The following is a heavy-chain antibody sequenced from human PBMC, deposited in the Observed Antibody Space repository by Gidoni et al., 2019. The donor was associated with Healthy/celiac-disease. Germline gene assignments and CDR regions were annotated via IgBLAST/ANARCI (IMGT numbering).Heavy chain of an antibody. CDR2: IWYDGSNK. Sequence: QVQLVESGGGVVQPGRSLRRSCAASGFTFSSYGMHWVRQAPGKGLAWLAVIWYDGSNKYYAVSVKGRFTISRDNSQNTLYLQMNSRRAEDTAVYYCARSPYISSSGLDYWGQGTLVTVSS. CDR1: GFTFSSYG. D-gene: IGHD6-6*01. J-gene: IGHJ4*02. V-gene: IGHV3-33*01. CDR3: ARSPYISSSGLDY.